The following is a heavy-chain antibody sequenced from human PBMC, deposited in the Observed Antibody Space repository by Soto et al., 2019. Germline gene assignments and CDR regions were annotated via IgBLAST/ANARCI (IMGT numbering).Heavy chain of an antibody. D-gene: IGHD3-16*01. V-gene: IGHV3-23*01. J-gene: IGHJ6*02. Sequence: EVQLLESGGRLIQPGGSLRLSCAASGFSFSEYVMTWVRQVPGKGLEWVSSISGSGSATYYADSVKGRFTISRDNAKDILYLQITPRGVDATAVYYCAKGGEWRGDYHCGMDVWGQGTTVTVSS. CDR1: GFSFSEYV. CDR3: AKGGEWRGDYHCGMDV. CDR2: ISGSGSAT.